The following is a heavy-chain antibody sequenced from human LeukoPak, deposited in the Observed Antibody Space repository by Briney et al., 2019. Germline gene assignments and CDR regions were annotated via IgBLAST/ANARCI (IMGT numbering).Heavy chain of an antibody. J-gene: IGHJ4*02. CDR2: INSDGSSI. CDR3: VREGRVSGYDSDC. CDR1: GFTFSSYW. Sequence: GGSLRLSCAASGFTFSSYWMHWVRHVPGKGLVWVSRINSDGSSITYADSVKGRFTISRDNARNTLYLQMNSLRVEDTAVYYCVREGRVSGYDSDCWGQGTLVTVSS. V-gene: IGHV3-74*03. D-gene: IGHD5-12*01.